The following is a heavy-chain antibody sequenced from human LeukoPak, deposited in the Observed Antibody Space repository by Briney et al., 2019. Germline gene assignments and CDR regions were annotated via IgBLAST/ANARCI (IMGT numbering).Heavy chain of an antibody. CDR1: GVSFSGYY. J-gene: IGHJ6*02. CDR2: INHSGST. V-gene: IGHV4-34*01. CDR3: ARAWPYYYYGMDV. D-gene: IGHD5-24*01. Sequence: SETLSLTCAVYGVSFSGYYWGWIRQPPGKGLEWIGEINHSGSTNYNPSLKSRVTMSVDTSKNQFSLKLSSVTAADTAVYYCARAWPYYYYGMDVWGQGTTVTVSS.